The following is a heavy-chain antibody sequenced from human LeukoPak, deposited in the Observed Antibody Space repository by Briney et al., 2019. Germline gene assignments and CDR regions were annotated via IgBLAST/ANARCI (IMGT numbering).Heavy chain of an antibody. CDR3: ARDEGQWLGGYYYGMDV. Sequence: GASVKVSCKASGYTFTGYYMHWVRQAPGQGLGWMGWINPNSGGTNYAQKFQGRVTMTRDTSISTAYMELSRLRSDDTAVYYCARDEGQWLGGYYYGMDVWGQGTTVTVSS. V-gene: IGHV1-2*02. D-gene: IGHD6-19*01. CDR1: GYTFTGYY. CDR2: INPNSGGT. J-gene: IGHJ6*02.